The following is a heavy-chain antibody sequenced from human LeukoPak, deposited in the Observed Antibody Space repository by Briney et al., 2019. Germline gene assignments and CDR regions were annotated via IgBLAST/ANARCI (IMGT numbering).Heavy chain of an antibody. CDR3: ARGFYYDSSGYNYQDTFDV. CDR1: EYPFTSYY. J-gene: IGHJ3*01. V-gene: IGHV1-46*01. Sequence: ASVRVSCKASEYPFTSYYIHWVRQAPGQGLEWMGKINPSGGTTNYAQKFQGRVTMTRDTSTNTAYMQLSSLRSEDTAIYYCARGFYYDSSGYNYQDTFDVWGQGTMVTVSS. CDR2: INPSGGTT. D-gene: IGHD3-22*01.